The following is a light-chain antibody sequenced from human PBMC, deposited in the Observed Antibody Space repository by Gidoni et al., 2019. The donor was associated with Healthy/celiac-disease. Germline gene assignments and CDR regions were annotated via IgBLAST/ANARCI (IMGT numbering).Light chain of an antibody. J-gene: IGKJ2*01. Sequence: EIVLTQSPVTLSLSPGERATLSCRASQSVSSSYLAWYQQKPGQAPRLLIYGASSRATGIQDRLSGSGSGTDFTLTISRLEPEDFAVYYCQQYGSSPMYTFGQGTKLEIK. CDR1: QSVSSSY. V-gene: IGKV3-20*01. CDR2: GAS. CDR3: QQYGSSPMYT.